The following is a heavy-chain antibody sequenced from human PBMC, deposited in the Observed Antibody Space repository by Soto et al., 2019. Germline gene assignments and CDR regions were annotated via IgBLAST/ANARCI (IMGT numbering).Heavy chain of an antibody. D-gene: IGHD5-12*01. Sequence: QVQLVQSGAEVKKPGSSVKVSCKASGGTFSNYPVSWVRQAPGQGLEWMGGIIPIFGTVNYAQKFQGRLTITADESPSTAYMELSSLRSEDPAVYYCARGNHRWLQLWYFDLWGRGTLVTVSS. CDR2: IIPIFGTV. CDR3: ARGNHRWLQLWYFDL. J-gene: IGHJ2*01. V-gene: IGHV1-69*12. CDR1: GGTFSNYP.